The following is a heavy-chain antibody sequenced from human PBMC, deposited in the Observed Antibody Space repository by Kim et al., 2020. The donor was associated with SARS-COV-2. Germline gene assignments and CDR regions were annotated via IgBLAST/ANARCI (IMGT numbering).Heavy chain of an antibody. J-gene: IGHJ5*02. V-gene: IGHV4-31*03. CDR3: ARDRLMGRGNWFDP. D-gene: IGHD1-26*01. Sequence: SETLSLTCTVSGGSISTGGYYWSWIRQYPGKGLEWIGYIYYSGSSYYNPSLKSRITISVDTSKNQFSLKLSSVTAADTAVYYCARDRLMGRGNWFDPWGQGTLVTVSS. CDR2: IYYSGSS. CDR1: GGSISTGGYY.